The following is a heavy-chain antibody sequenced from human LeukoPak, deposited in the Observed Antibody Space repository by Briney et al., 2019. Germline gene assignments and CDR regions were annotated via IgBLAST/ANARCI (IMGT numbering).Heavy chain of an antibody. J-gene: IGHJ6*03. CDR1: GFTFSSYG. Sequence: PGGSLRLSYAASGFTFSSYGMYWVRQAPGKGLEWVAVISYDGSNKYYADSVKGRFTISRDNSKNTLYLQMNSLRPEDTAVYYCARPYLERSLKFCMDVWGKGTTVTVSS. CDR2: ISYDGSNK. CDR3: ARPYLERSLKFCMDV. D-gene: IGHD3-3*02. V-gene: IGHV3-30*03.